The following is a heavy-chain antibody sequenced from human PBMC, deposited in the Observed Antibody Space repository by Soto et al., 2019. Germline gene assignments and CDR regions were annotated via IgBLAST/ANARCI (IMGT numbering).Heavy chain of an antibody. D-gene: IGHD3-22*01. CDR3: ARGWDYYDSSGYYAAWDY. Sequence: QVQLVESGGGVVQPGRSLRLSCAASGFTFSSYGMHWVRQAPGKGLEWVAVKWYDGSNKYYADSVKGRFTISRDNSKNTLYLQMNSLRAEDTAVYYCARGWDYYDSSGYYAAWDYWGQGTLVTVSS. V-gene: IGHV3-33*01. CDR1: GFTFSSYG. CDR2: KWYDGSNK. J-gene: IGHJ4*02.